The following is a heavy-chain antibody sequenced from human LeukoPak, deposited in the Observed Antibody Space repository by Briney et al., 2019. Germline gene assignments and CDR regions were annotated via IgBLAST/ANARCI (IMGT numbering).Heavy chain of an antibody. J-gene: IGHJ6*02. CDR3: ARDKDIVATIHPLYYYDYGMDV. Sequence: SVKVSCKASGGTFSSYAISWVRQAPGQGLEWMGRIIPILGIANYAQKFQGRVTITADKSTSTAYMELSSLRSEDTAVYYCARDKDIVATIHPLYYYDYGMDVWGQGTTVTVSS. D-gene: IGHD5-12*01. CDR1: GGTFSSYA. V-gene: IGHV1-69*04. CDR2: IIPILGIA.